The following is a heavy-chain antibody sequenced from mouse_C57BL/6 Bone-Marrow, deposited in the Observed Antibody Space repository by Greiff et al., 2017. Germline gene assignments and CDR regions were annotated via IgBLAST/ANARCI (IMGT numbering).Heavy chain of an antibody. CDR1: GYTFTSYW. D-gene: IGHD2-4*01. V-gene: IGHV1-50*01. J-gene: IGHJ3*01. CDR3: ARVDYDWFAY. Sequence: QVQLQQPGAELVKPGASVKLSCKASGYTFTSYWMQWVKQRPGQGLEWIGEIDPSDSYTNYNQKFKGKATLTVATSSSTAYMQLSSLTSEDSAVYYCARVDYDWFAYWGQGTLVTVSA. CDR2: IDPSDSYT.